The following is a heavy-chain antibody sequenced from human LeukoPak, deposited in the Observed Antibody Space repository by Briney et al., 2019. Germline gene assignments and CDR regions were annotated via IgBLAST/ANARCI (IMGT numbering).Heavy chain of an antibody. Sequence: PGGSLRLSCAASGFTFSSYGIHWVRQAPGKGLEWVAVIWYDGSKKYYADSVKGRFTISRDNSKNTLYLQMNSLRAEGTAVYYCAKARVVELDAFDIWGQGTMVTVSS. CDR3: AKARVVELDAFDI. CDR1: GFTFSSYG. D-gene: IGHD1-7*01. V-gene: IGHV3-33*06. J-gene: IGHJ3*02. CDR2: IWYDGSKK.